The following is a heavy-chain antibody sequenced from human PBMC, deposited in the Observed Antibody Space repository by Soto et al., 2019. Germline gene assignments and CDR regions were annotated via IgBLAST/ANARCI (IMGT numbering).Heavy chain of an antibody. CDR1: GYSITSTNW. CDR3: ASPVPDRIQLWLPPAY. J-gene: IGHJ4*02. CDR2: IYYSGST. Sequence: QVQLQESGPGLVKPSDTLSLTCAVSGYSITSTNWWGWIRQPPGKGLEWIGYIYYSGSTYYNPSLKSRVTMSVDTSKNQFSLKLSSVTAVDTAVYYCASPVPDRIQLWLPPAYWGQGALVTVSS. D-gene: IGHD5-18*01. V-gene: IGHV4-28*01.